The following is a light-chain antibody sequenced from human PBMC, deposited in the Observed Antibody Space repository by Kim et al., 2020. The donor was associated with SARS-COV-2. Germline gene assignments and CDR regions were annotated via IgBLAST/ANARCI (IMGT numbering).Light chain of an antibody. CDR2: EVS. V-gene: IGLV2-8*01. J-gene: IGLJ1*01. CDR1: NSDVGDRNS. Sequence: QSVLTQPPSASGSPGQSVTISCTGTNSDVGDRNSVSWYQQHPGKAPKLMICEVSKRPSGVPDRFSDSRSGNTASLTVSGLQAEDEADYYCCSFAGTYILFGSGTKVTVL. CDR3: CSFAGTYIL.